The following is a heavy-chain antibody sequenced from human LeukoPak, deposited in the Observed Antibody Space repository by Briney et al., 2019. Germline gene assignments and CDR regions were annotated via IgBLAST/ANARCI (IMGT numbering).Heavy chain of an antibody. CDR2: ISGSGGNT. CDR1: KVTFSDYA. D-gene: IGHD3/OR15-3a*01. CDR3: AKGTGINHYHWIDP. V-gene: IGHV3-23*01. Sequence: GESLRLSCAASKVTFSDYAMNCVRQAPGKGLEWVSGISGSGGNTYYADSVKGRFTISRDNSKNTLYLQMNSLRAEDTALYYCAKGTGINHYHWIDPWGQGTQVTVSS. J-gene: IGHJ5*02.